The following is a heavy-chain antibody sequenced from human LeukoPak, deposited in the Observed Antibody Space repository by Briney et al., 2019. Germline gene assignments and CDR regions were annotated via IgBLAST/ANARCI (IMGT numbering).Heavy chain of an antibody. CDR1: GFTFSRYD. CDR3: ARAPDSSGWFDY. D-gene: IGHD6-19*01. J-gene: IGHJ4*02. V-gene: IGHV3-13*01. CDR2: IGTAGDT. Sequence: PGGSLRLSCAASGFTFSRYDMHWVRQATGKGLEWVSAIGTAGDTYYPGSVKGRFTISRENAKNSLYLQMNSLRAGDTAVYYCARAPDSSGWFDYWGQGTLVTVSS.